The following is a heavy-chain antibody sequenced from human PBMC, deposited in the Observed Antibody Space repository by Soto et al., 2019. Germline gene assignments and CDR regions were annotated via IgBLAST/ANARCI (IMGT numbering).Heavy chain of an antibody. CDR2: ISPTGGSA. V-gene: IGHV3-23*01. CDR3: ARHQGDKDSGEYVYGFNI. CDR1: GFTFNNYA. D-gene: IGHD3-16*01. Sequence: EVQLLESGGGLVQPGGSLRLSCAASGFTFNNYAMNWVRQAPGKGLEWVSSISPTGGSAYYADSVQCRLTISRDNSKNTLDLQMNSLGVEDTAIYYCARHQGDKDSGEYVYGFNICGQGAMVTVSS. J-gene: IGHJ3*02.